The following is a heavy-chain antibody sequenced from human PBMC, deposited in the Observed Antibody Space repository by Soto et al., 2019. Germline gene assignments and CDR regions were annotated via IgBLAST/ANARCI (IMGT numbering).Heavy chain of an antibody. D-gene: IGHD3-9*01. CDR2: ISGSDGST. Sequence: GGSLRLSCAASGFTFSSYAMSWVRQAPGKGLEWVSSISGSDGSTYSAESVKGRFTISRDTSKNTLYLEMNSLRAEDTAVYYCAKARYYDILTGKNWFDPWGQGTLVTVSS. V-gene: IGHV3-23*01. CDR3: AKARYYDILTGKNWFDP. CDR1: GFTFSSYA. J-gene: IGHJ5*02.